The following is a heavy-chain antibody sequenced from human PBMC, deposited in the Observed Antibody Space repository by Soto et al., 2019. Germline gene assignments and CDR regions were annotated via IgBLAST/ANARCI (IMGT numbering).Heavy chain of an antibody. CDR3: RGARPSLQEFDY. Sequence: QVQLQESGPGLVKPSETLSLTCTVSGGSISNYYWNWIRQTPGKGLEWIGYIDYSGNTNYNPSLKSRVTIPVAXSKNQVSLNVSSVTAADSAVYYCRGARPSLQEFDYWGQGTLVTVSS. V-gene: IGHV4-59*01. CDR1: GGSISNYY. J-gene: IGHJ4*02. CDR2: IDYSGNT. D-gene: IGHD4-4*01.